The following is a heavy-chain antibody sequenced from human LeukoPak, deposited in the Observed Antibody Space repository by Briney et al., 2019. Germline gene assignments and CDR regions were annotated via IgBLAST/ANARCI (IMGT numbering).Heavy chain of an antibody. CDR3: AKISGYTSGWYSD. J-gene: IGHJ4*02. D-gene: IGHD6-19*01. CDR1: GFTFSSYA. CDR2: ISGSSGST. Sequence: GGSLRLSCATSGFTFSSYAMSWVRQAPGKGLEWVSVISGSSGSTNYADFLKGRFSISRDNSKNTLYLQMNRLRADDTAIYYCAKISGYTSGWYSDWGQGTLVTVSS. V-gene: IGHV3-23*01.